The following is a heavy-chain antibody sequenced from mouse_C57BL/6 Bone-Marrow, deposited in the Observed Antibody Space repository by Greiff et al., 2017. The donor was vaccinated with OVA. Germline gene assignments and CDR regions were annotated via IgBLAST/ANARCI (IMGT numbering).Heavy chain of an antibody. V-gene: IGHV1-64*01. CDR2: IHPNSGST. J-gene: IGHJ1*03. D-gene: IGHD1-1*01. CDR3: ARKTGSSYVGWYFDV. Sequence: VKLQQPGAELVKPGASVKLSCKASGYTFTSYWMHWVKQRPGQGLEWIGMIHPNSGSTNYNEKFKSKATLTVDKSSSTAYMQLSSLTSEDSAVDYCARKTGSSYVGWYFDVWGTGTTVTVSS. CDR1: GYTFTSYW.